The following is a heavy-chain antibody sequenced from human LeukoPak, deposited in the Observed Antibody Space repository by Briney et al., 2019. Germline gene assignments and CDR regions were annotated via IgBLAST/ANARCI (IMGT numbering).Heavy chain of an antibody. CDR3: ARASGDGGNYFDY. CDR2: IYYSGST. V-gene: IGHV4-30-4*07. J-gene: IGHJ4*02. CDR1: GGSISSGGYS. Sequence: SETPSLTCAVSGGSISSGGYSWSWIRQPPGKGLEWIGYIYYSGSTYYNPSLKSRVTISVDTSKNQFSLKLSSVTAADTAVYYCARASGDGGNYFDYWGQGTLVTVSS. D-gene: IGHD2-15*01.